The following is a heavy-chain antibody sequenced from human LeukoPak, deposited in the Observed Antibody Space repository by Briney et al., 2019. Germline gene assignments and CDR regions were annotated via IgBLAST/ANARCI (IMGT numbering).Heavy chain of an antibody. CDR2: IYYSGST. V-gene: IGHV4-39*01. CDR3: ATQDTVVVPAAENHDAFDI. CDR1: GGSISSSSYY. Sequence: SETLSLTCTVSGGSISSSSYYWGWIRQPPGKGLEWIGSIYYSGSTYYNPSLKSRVTISVDTSKNQFSLKLSSVTAADTAVYYCATQDTVVVPAAENHDAFDIWGQGTMVTVSS. J-gene: IGHJ3*02. D-gene: IGHD2-2*01.